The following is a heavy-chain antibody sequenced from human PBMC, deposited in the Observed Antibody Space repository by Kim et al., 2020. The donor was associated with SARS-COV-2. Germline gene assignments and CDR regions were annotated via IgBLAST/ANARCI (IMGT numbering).Heavy chain of an antibody. Sequence: GGSLRLSCAASGFTFSSYAMHWVRQAPGKGLEWVEVISYDGSNKYYADSVKGRFTISRDNSKNTLYLQMNSLRAEDTAVYYCARGPELTVTTLYLYYYYGMDVWGQGTTVTVSS. V-gene: IGHV3-30*04. J-gene: IGHJ6*02. CDR2: ISYDGSNK. D-gene: IGHD4-17*01. CDR1: GFTFSSYA. CDR3: ARGPELTVTTLYLYYYYGMDV.